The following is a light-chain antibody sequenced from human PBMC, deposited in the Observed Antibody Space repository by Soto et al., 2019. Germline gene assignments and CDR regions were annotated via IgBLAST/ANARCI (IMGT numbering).Light chain of an antibody. J-gene: IGKJ2*01. CDR1: QTINSW. CDR3: QQYGSLPYT. CDR2: KAS. Sequence: DIQMTQSPSTLSASVGDRVTLTCRASQTINSWLAWYQQKPGKAPRLLIYKASSLESGVPSRFSGSGSGTEFTLTISILQPDAFATSYCQQYGSLPYTFGQGTKLDIK. V-gene: IGKV1-5*03.